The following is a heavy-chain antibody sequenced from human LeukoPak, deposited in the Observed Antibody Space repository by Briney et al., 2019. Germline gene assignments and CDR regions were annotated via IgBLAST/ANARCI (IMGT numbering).Heavy chain of an antibody. CDR3: AREINYYDSSGDAFDI. CDR1: GGSISSYY. V-gene: IGHV4-4*07. CDR2: IYTSGST. D-gene: IGHD3-22*01. Sequence: PSETLSLTRTVSGGSISSYYWSWIRQPAGKGLEWIGRIYTSGSTNYNPSLKSRVTMSVDTSKNQFSLKLSSVTAADTAVYYCAREINYYDSSGDAFDIWGQGTMVTVSS. J-gene: IGHJ3*02.